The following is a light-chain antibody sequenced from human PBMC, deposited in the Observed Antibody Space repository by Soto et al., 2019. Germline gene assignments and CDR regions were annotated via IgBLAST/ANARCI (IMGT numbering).Light chain of an antibody. CDR2: SDN. V-gene: IGLV1-44*01. Sequence: QSVLTQPPSESGTPGQRVTISCSGSSSNIGTYSVSWYQQFPGTAPRLLIYSDNQRPSGVPDRFSASKSGASASLAISGLQSEDEADFYCAAWDDSLNGCVFGTGTKVTVL. CDR1: SSNIGTYS. CDR3: AAWDDSLNGCV. J-gene: IGLJ1*01.